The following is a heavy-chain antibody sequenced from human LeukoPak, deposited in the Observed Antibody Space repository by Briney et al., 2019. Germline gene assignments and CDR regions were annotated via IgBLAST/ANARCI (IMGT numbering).Heavy chain of an antibody. J-gene: IGHJ6*03. Sequence: SVKVSCKASGGTFSSYAISWVRQAPGQGLEWMGGIIPIFGTANYAQKFQGRVTITTDESTSTAYMELSSLRSEDTAVYYCASGRFGVVIMGHYYYYMDVWGKGTTVTVSS. CDR1: GGTFSSYA. D-gene: IGHD3-3*01. CDR3: ASGRFGVVIMGHYYYYMDV. CDR2: IIPIFGTA. V-gene: IGHV1-69*05.